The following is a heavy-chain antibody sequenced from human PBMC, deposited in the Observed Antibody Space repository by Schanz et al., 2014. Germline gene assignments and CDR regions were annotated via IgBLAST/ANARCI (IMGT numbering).Heavy chain of an antibody. Sequence: QVQLVQSGAEVKKPGASVKVSCRASGYTFTRYYMHWVRQAPGQGFEWMGIINPSGGSTDYAQKFLVTVTRDRATTSGSLYMELRSLRSADTAVYSCARDRVDRYGLPADYWGQGTLVTVSS. CDR1: GYTFTRYY. D-gene: IGHD5-18*01. J-gene: IGHJ4*02. CDR2: INPSGGST. CDR3: ARDRVDRYGLPADY. V-gene: IGHV1-46*01.